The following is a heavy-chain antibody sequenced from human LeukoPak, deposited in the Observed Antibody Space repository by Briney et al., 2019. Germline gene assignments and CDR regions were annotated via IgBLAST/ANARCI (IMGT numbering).Heavy chain of an antibody. CDR3: ARMGFPRGVRALRDPIDL. CDR1: GGSFSGYY. Sequence: PSETLSLTCAVYGGSFSGYYWSWIRQPPGKGLEWIGEINHSGSTNYNPSLKSRVTISVDTSKNQFSLKLSSVTAADTAVYYRARMGFPRGVRALRDPIDLWGRGTLVTVSS. V-gene: IGHV4-34*01. J-gene: IGHJ2*01. CDR2: INHSGST. D-gene: IGHD3-10*01.